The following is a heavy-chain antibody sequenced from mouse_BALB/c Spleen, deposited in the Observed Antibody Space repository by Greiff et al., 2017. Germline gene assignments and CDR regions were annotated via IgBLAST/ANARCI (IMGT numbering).Heavy chain of an antibody. V-gene: IGHV1-69*02. CDR2: IYPSDSYT. CDR3: TRPGTGTGFAY. CDR1: GYTFTSYW. J-gene: IGHJ3*01. D-gene: IGHD4-1*01. Sequence: QVLLQQPGAELVRPGASVKLSCKASGYTFTSYWINWVKQRPGQGLEWIGNIYPSDSYTNYNQKFKDKATLTVDKSSSTAYMQLSSPTSEDSAVYYCTRPGTGTGFAYWGQGTLVTVSA.